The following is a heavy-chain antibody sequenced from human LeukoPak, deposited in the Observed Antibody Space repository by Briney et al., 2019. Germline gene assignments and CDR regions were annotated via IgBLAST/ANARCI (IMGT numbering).Heavy chain of an antibody. CDR2: IKQDGSEK. CDR1: GFTFSSYW. Sequence: PGGSLRLSCAASGFTFSSYWMSWVRQAPGKGLEWVANIKQDGSEKYYVDSVKGRFTISRDNAKNSLYLQMNSLRAEDTAVYYCAKDRSYYYGSGSYYIPVWGKGTTVTISS. D-gene: IGHD3-10*01. V-gene: IGHV3-7*01. J-gene: IGHJ6*04. CDR3: AKDRSYYYGSGSYYIPV.